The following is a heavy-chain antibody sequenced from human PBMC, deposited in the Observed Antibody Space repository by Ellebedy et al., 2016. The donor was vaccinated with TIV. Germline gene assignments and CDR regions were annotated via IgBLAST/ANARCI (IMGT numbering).Heavy chain of an antibody. Sequence: GGSLRLXXAASGFTFSSYTLTWVRQAPGKGLEWVASISSSSHYIHYAKSVKGRFTISRDNANNSLFLQMNSLRVEDTALYYCATYGSGSPIPLSVDAFDIWGQGTTVTVSS. CDR1: GFTFSSYT. CDR2: ISSSSHYI. V-gene: IGHV3-21*01. J-gene: IGHJ3*02. D-gene: IGHD3-10*01. CDR3: ATYGSGSPIPLSVDAFDI.